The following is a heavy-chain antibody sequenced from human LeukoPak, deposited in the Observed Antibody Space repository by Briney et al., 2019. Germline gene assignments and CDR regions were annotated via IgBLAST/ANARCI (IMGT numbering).Heavy chain of an antibody. Sequence: SGTLSLTCTVSGGSISSSSYYWSWIRQPAGKGLEWIGRIYTSGSTNYNPSLKSRVTISVDTSKNQFSLKLSSVTAADTAVYYCARDRKRLLWFGDPFDPWGQGTLVTVSS. CDR2: IYTSGST. CDR3: ARDRKRLLWFGDPFDP. CDR1: GGSISSSSYY. J-gene: IGHJ5*02. V-gene: IGHV4-61*02. D-gene: IGHD3-10*01.